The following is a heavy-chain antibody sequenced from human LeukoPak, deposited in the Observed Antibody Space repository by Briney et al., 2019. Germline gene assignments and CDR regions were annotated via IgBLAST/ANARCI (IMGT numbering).Heavy chain of an antibody. Sequence: GGSLRLSCAASGFTFSNSAMTWVRQAPGKGLEWVSAISGSGDKIHYADSVKGRFTISRDNSKNTLYLQMNSLRAEDTAVYYCANGGAAAGPIDYWGQGTLVTVSS. CDR3: ANGGAAAGPIDY. CDR2: ISGSGDKI. V-gene: IGHV3-23*01. CDR1: GFTFSNSA. D-gene: IGHD6-13*01. J-gene: IGHJ4*02.